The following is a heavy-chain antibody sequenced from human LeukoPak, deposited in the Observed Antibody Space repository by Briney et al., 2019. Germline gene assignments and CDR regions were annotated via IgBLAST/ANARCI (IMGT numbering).Heavy chain of an antibody. CDR2: IYYSGST. CDR1: GGAIGRCD. CDR3: ARSCSGGSCYYYYYYMDV. V-gene: IGHV4-59*01. J-gene: IGHJ6*03. Sequence: SETLSLTCTVSGGAIGRCDCSWIRQPPGKGLEWIGCIYYSGSTNYNPSLKSRVTISVDTSKNQFSLKLSSVTAADTAVYYCARSCSGGSCYYYYYYMDVWGKGTTVTVSS. D-gene: IGHD2-15*01.